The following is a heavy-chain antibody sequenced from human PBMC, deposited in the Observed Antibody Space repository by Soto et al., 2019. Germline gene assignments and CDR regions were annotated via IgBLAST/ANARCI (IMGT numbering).Heavy chain of an antibody. CDR2: ISGDSNYI. J-gene: IGHJ2*01. CDR3: ARVPYGSGSAWYFDL. Sequence: VQLVESGGGLVKPGGSLRLSCAASGFTFSSCSMNWVRQALGKGLEWVSSISGDSNYIYDADSVKGRFTISRDNAKNSLYLHINSLRAEDTAVYYCARVPYGSGSAWYFDLWGRGTLVTVSS. D-gene: IGHD6-19*01. V-gene: IGHV3-21*01. CDR1: GFTFSSCS.